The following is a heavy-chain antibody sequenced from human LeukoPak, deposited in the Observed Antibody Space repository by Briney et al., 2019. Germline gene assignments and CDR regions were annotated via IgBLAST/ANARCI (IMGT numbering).Heavy chain of an antibody. J-gene: IGHJ4*02. D-gene: IGHD3-9*01. CDR1: GGSISSYY. Sequence: SETLPLTCTVSGGSISSYYWNWIRQPPGKGLEWIGYIYYSGSTNYTPSLKSRVTISLDTSKNQFSLKLSSVTAADTAVYYCARLFDYYFDYWGQGTLVTVSS. CDR2: IYYSGST. CDR3: ARLFDYYFDY. V-gene: IGHV4-59*01.